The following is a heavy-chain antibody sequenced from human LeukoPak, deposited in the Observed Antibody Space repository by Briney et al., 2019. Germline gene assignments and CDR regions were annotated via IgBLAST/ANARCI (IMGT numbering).Heavy chain of an antibody. D-gene: IGHD6-13*01. J-gene: IGHJ5*02. Sequence: SETLSLTCTVSGGSISSGDYYWSWIRQPPGKGLEWIGYIYYSGSTYYNPSLKSRVTISVDTSKNQFSLKLSSVTAADTAVYYCARQQLVWRFDPWGQGTLVTVSS. CDR2: IYYSGST. CDR1: GGSISSGDYY. CDR3: ARQQLVWRFDP. V-gene: IGHV4-30-4*01.